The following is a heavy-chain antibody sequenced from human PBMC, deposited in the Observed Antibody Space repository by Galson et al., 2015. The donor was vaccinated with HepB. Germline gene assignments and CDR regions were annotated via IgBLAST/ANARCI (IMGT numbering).Heavy chain of an antibody. Sequence: SLRLSCAASGFSVSSNYMNWVRQAPGRGLEWVSVIYSGGSTYYAGSVKGRFTISRDNSKNTLYLQMNNLRAEDTAVYYCARGGVLGDSFDIWGQGTTVTVSS. J-gene: IGHJ3*02. CDR1: GFSVSSNY. D-gene: IGHD2-21*01. CDR2: IYSGGST. CDR3: ARGGVLGDSFDI. V-gene: IGHV3-53*01.